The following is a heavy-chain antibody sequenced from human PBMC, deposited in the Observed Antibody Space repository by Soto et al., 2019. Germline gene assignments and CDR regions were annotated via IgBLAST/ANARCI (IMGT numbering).Heavy chain of an antibody. J-gene: IGHJ4*02. Sequence: WGSMRLACASDGFTLDSYSITWVRQAPRRVLESVSTISGNGGNKCYADSVKGRFTFSRENSKTTLYLQMKSLRAADTAVYFCAKGMENTVFGVDTLVDDWGQGTLVTVSS. V-gene: IGHV3-23*01. CDR1: GFTLDSYS. CDR2: ISGNGGNK. D-gene: IGHD3-3*01. CDR3: AKGMENTVFGVDTLVDD.